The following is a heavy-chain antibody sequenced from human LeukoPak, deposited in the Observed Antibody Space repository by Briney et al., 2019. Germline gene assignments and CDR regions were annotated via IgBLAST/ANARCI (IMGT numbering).Heavy chain of an antibody. J-gene: IGHJ6*04. CDR1: GFNVSKSY. CDR2: IYSAGTT. Sequence: RGSLRLSCAASGFNVSKSYLSWVRQAPGKGLEWVAVIYSAGTTYYADSVKGRFTISREKSTNTLYLQMNSLSAEDTAVYYCARDLAPLLWFGEPREVWGKGTTVTVSS. D-gene: IGHD3-10*01. CDR3: ARDLAPLLWFGEPREV. V-gene: IGHV3-53*01.